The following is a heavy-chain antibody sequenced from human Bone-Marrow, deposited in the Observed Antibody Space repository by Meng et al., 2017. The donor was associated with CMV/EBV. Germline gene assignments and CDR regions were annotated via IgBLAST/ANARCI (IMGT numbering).Heavy chain of an antibody. CDR3: ARGIVPAASV. CDR1: GYTFTSYY. D-gene: IGHD2-2*01. J-gene: IGHJ6*02. Sequence: ASVKVSCKASGYTFTSYYMHWVRQAPGQGLEWMGWMNPNSGNTGYAQKFQGRVTMTRNTSISTAYMELSSLRSEDTAVYYCARGIVPAASVWGQGTTVTFSS. V-gene: IGHV1-8*02. CDR2: MNPNSGNT.